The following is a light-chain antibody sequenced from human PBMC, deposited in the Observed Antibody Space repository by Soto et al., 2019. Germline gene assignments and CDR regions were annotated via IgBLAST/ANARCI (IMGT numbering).Light chain of an antibody. CDR1: QSVSSNY. CDR2: GAS. Sequence: EIVLTQSPGTLYLSPGERATLSCRASQSVSSNYLTWYQQKPGQAPRLLIYGASSRATGIPDRFSGSGSGTDFTLTISGLEPEDFAVYYCQHYGGSLYTFGQGTKLEIK. CDR3: QHYGGSLYT. V-gene: IGKV3-20*01. J-gene: IGKJ2*01.